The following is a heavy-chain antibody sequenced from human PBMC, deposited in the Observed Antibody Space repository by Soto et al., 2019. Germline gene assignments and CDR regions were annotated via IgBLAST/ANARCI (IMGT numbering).Heavy chain of an antibody. J-gene: IGHJ4*02. D-gene: IGHD6-19*01. Sequence: EVQLLESGGSLVLPGGSLRLSCAASGFTFSSYAMSWVRQAPGKGLEWVSTISGSGITTYYADSVTGRFTISRDNSKNTLSLQMNSLRAEDTAVYYCATVSNPGYSSGWYVDYWGQVTLVTVSS. V-gene: IGHV3-23*01. CDR2: ISGSGITT. CDR3: ATVSNPGYSSGWYVDY. CDR1: GFTFSSYA.